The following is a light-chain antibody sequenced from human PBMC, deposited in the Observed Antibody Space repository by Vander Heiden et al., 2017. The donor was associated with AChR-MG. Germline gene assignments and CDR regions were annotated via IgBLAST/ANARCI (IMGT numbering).Light chain of an antibody. CDR1: QSINRN. Sequence: EVMMTQSPATLSVSPGERATLSCRASQSINRNLAWYQQKTGQAPRLLIYAASTRATGVPLRFSGDGSGTEFTLTINGLQSEDSAIYYCQQYDNWPPLTFGGGTVVEIK. CDR2: AAS. CDR3: QQYDNWPPLT. J-gene: IGKJ4*01. V-gene: IGKV3-15*01.